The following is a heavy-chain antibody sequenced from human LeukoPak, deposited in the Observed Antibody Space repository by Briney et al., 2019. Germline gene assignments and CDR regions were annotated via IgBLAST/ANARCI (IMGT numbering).Heavy chain of an antibody. J-gene: IGHJ6*03. D-gene: IGHD2-2*02. CDR1: GGSFSGYY. CDR3: ARENIVVVPAAIWYYYHMDV. Sequence: SETLSLTCAVYGGSFSGYYWSWIRQPPGKGLEWIGEINHSGSTNYNPSLKSRVTISVDTSKNQFSLKLSSVTAADTAVYYCARENIVVVPAAIWYYYHMDVWGKGTTVTVSS. V-gene: IGHV4-34*01. CDR2: INHSGST.